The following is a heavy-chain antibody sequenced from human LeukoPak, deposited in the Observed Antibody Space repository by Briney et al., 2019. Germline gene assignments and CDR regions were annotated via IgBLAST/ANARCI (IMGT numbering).Heavy chain of an antibody. CDR1: GGSISSYY. J-gene: IGHJ6*02. V-gene: IGHV4-59*01. CDR3: VRGIGGSAFYYYYGMDV. D-gene: IGHD2-2*01. CDR2: IYYSGST. Sequence: SETLSLTCTVSGGSISSYYWSWIRQPPGKGLEWIGYIYYSGSTNYNPSLKSRVTISVDTSKNQFSLKLTSVSAADTAVYYCVRGIGGSAFYYYYGMDVWGQGTTVTVSS.